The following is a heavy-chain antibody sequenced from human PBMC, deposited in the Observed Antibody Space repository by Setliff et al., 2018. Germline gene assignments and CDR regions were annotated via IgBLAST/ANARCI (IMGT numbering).Heavy chain of an antibody. J-gene: IGHJ4*02. V-gene: IGHV4-59*08. CDR1: GASISSYY. CDR3: ARHFRSSKVQFLEYLTDYYFDS. Sequence: PSETLSLTCTVSGASISSYYWSWIRQPPGKGLEWIGYIYTSGGTNYNPSLKSRVTISVDASKNQFSLKLNSVTAADTAVYYCARHFRSSKVQFLEYLTDYYFDSWGQGTLVTVSS. D-gene: IGHD3-3*01. CDR2: IYTSGGT.